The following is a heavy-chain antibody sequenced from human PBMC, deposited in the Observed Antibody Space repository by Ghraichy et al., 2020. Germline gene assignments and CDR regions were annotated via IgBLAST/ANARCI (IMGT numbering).Heavy chain of an antibody. D-gene: IGHD2-8*01. CDR1: GFSFNSYD. Sequence: GESLNISCEASGFSFNSYDMHWVRQAPGKGLEWVSGVETAGDTYYSVSAKGRFTISRQNAKNSLSLHMYSLTAGDTAVYYCARAAGTSLINDWYFDLWGRGTSVTVSS. J-gene: IGHJ2*01. V-gene: IGHV3-13*04. CDR2: VETAGDT. CDR3: ARAAGTSLINDWYFDL.